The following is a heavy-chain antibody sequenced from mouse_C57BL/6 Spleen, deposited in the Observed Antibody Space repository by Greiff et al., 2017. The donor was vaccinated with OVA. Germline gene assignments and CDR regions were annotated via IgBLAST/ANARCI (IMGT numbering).Heavy chain of an antibody. V-gene: IGHV1-55*01. J-gene: IGHJ3*01. D-gene: IGHD2-4*01. CDR2: IYPGSGST. CDR1: GYTFTSYW. CDR3: ARYGYDYLFAY. Sequence: QVHVKQPGAELVKPGASVKMSCKASGYTFTSYWITWVKQRPGQGLEWIGDIYPGSGSTNYNEKFKSKATLTVDTSSSTAYMQLSSLTSEDSAVYYCARYGYDYLFAYWGQGTLVTVSA.